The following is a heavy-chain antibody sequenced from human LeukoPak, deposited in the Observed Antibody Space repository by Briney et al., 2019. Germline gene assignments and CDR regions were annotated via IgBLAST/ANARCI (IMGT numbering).Heavy chain of an antibody. CDR3: ARHPNYYGSGSYYIRAYNWFDP. Sequence: PSETLSLTCAVYGGSFSGYYWSWIRQPPGKGLEWIGEINHSGSTNYNPSLKSRVTISVDTSKNQFSLKLSSVTAADTAVYYCARHPNYYGSGSYYIRAYNWFDPWGQGTLVTVSS. J-gene: IGHJ5*02. D-gene: IGHD3-10*01. CDR1: GGSFSGYY. V-gene: IGHV4-34*01. CDR2: INHSGST.